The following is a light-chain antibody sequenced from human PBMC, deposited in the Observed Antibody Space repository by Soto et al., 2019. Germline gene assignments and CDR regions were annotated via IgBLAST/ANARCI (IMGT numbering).Light chain of an antibody. CDR2: GAS. J-gene: IGKJ2*01. CDR3: QQYGNSPPRT. V-gene: IGKV3-20*01. CDR1: QSIWASC. Sequence: EIVLTQSPGTLSLSPGERATLSCRASQSIWASCLAWYQQKPGQAPRLLIYGASSRATGISDRFSGSGSGTDFTLTISRLEPEDFAVYYCQQYGNSPPRTFGQGTKLEIK.